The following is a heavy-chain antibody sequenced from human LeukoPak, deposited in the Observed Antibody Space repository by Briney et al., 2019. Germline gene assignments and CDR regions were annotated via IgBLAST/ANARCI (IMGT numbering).Heavy chain of an antibody. Sequence: ASVTVSYKASGGTFSSYAISWVRQAPGQGLEWMGGIIPIFGTANYAQKFQGRVTITADKSTSTAYMELSSLRSEDTAVYYCARKRPPGDGMDVWGKGTTVTVSS. V-gene: IGHV1-69*06. CDR1: GGTFSSYA. J-gene: IGHJ6*04. CDR2: IIPIFGTA. CDR3: ARKRPPGDGMDV.